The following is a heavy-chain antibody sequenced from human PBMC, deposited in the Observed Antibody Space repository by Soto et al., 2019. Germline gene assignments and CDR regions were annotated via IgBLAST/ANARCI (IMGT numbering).Heavy chain of an antibody. D-gene: IGHD1-1*01. Sequence: QVQLVESGGGVVQPGRSLRLSCAASGFTFSRYGMHWVRQAPGKGLDWVAVISYNGGAQYYADSLKGRFTNSRDNSRNTLYLQMNSLGPEDTAVYYCAKEPLEVSGRNAFNIWGQGTMVTASS. CDR2: ISYNGGAQ. CDR3: AKEPLEVSGRNAFNI. V-gene: IGHV3-30*18. CDR1: GFTFSRYG. J-gene: IGHJ3*02.